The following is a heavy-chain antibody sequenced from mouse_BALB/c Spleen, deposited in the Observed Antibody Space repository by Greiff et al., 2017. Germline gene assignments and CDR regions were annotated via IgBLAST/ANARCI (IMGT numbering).Heavy chain of an antibody. D-gene: IGHD2-1*01. CDR3: AREDGNYFYYAMDY. J-gene: IGHJ4*01. Sequence: VKVVESGPGLVAPSQSLSITCTVSGFSLTSYGVHWVRQPPGKGLEWLGVIWAGGSTNYNSALMSRLSISKDNSKSQVFLKMNSLQTDDTAMYYCAREDGNYFYYAMDYWGQGTSVTVSS. CDR1: GFSLTSYG. V-gene: IGHV2-9*02. CDR2: IWAGGST.